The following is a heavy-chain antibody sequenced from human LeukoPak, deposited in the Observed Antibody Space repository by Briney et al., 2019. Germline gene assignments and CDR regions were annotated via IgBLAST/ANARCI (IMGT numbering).Heavy chain of an antibody. D-gene: IGHD3-10*02. J-gene: IGHJ4*02. CDR1: GYTFTSYG. V-gene: IGHV1-18*01. CDR2: ISAYNGNT. Sequence: ASVKASCKASGYTFTSYGISWVRQAPGQGLEWMGWISAYNGNTNYAQKLQGRVTMTTDTSTSTAYMELRSLRSDDTAVYYCARLFGELLEPYYFDYWGQGTLVTIFS. CDR3: ARLFGELLEPYYFDY.